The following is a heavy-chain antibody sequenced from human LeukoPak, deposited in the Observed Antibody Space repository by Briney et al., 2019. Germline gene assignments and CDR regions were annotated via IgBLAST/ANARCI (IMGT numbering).Heavy chain of an antibody. V-gene: IGHV3-21*01. D-gene: IGHD4-17*01. CDR2: ISSSRSYI. CDR1: GFTFSSYS. CDR3: ARDRARHDYGDYRYYYGMDV. Sequence: GGSLRLSCAASGFTFSSYSMNWVRQAPGKGLEWVSSISSSRSYIYYADSVKGRFTISRDNAKNSLYLQMNSLRAEDTAVYYCARDRARHDYGDYRYYYGMDVWGKGTTVTVSS. J-gene: IGHJ6*04.